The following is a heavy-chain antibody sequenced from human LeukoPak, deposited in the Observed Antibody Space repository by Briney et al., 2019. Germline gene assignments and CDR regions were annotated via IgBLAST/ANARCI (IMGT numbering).Heavy chain of an antibody. V-gene: IGHV4-34*01. D-gene: IGHD5-24*01. CDR3: ARGATISETGYFDF. CDR1: GGSFSRYY. CDR2: IDHRGDT. J-gene: IGHJ4*03. Sequence: SETLSLTCAAYGGSFSRYYWSWIRQSPGKGLEWIAEIDHRGDTNYNPSVKSRVTISVDTSKNQFSLKVRSLSAADTAVYYCARGATISETGYFDFWGQGTLVTVSS.